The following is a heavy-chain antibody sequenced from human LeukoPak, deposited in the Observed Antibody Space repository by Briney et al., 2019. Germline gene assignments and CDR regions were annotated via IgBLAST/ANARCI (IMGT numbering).Heavy chain of an antibody. CDR1: GGSINGYY. Sequence: PSETLSLTCTVSGGSINGYYWTWIRLPPGKELEWIGYMYYSGSTNYNPSLKGRVTMSVDTPKNQFSLKLSSVTAADTAVYYCARRATSGSPYYLDYWGQGTLVTVSS. J-gene: IGHJ4*02. CDR2: MYYSGST. CDR3: ARRATSGSPYYLDY. V-gene: IGHV4-59*01. D-gene: IGHD3-10*01.